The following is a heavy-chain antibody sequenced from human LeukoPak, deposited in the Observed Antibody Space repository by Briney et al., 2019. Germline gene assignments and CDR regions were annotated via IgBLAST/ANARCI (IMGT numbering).Heavy chain of an antibody. Sequence: PSETLSLTCAVSGYSISSGYYWGWIRQPPGKGLEWIGSIYHSGSTYYNPSLKSRVTISLDTSKNQFSLTLSSVTAADTAVYYCARHGYSSGWYLFAFDPWGQGTLVTVSS. J-gene: IGHJ5*02. CDR1: GYSISSGYY. CDR3: ARHGYSSGWYLFAFDP. D-gene: IGHD6-19*01. CDR2: IYHSGST. V-gene: IGHV4-38-2*01.